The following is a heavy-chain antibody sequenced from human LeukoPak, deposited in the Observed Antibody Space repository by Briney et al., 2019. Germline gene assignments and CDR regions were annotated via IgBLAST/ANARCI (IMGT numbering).Heavy chain of an antibody. D-gene: IGHD6-13*01. CDR2: SYSAGAT. CDR3: ARAATDTRNAFDI. V-gene: IGHV3-53*01. CDR1: GFTVSSNL. Sequence: PGGSLRLSCAASGFTVSSNLMTWVRQSPGRGLEWLSSSYSAGATYYADSVKGRFTISRDNAKNTLYLQMNSLRAEDTAVYCCARAATDTRNAFDIWGQGIMVIVSS. J-gene: IGHJ3*02.